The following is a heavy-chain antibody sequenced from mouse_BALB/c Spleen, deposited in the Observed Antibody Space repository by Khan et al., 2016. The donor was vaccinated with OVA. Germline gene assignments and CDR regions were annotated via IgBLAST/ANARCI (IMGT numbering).Heavy chain of an antibody. V-gene: IGHV1S135*01. CDR1: GYSFTTYY. CDR3: TRHGYFAWLTY. J-gene: IGHJ3*01. D-gene: IGHD2-3*01. CDR2: IDPFSGGT. Sequence: VQLLQSGPELMKPGASVKISCKASGYSFTTYYIHWVMQTHGTSFKWIGYIDPFSGGTTYNQNFKGRATLTVDNSSSTAYIHLSNLTSEDSAVYFCTRHGYFAWLTYWGQGTLVTVSA.